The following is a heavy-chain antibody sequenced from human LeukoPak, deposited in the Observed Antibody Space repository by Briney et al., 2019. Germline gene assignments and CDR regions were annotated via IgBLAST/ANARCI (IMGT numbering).Heavy chain of an antibody. Sequence: PGGSLGLSCATSGFTFSNYWMTWVRQAPGKGLEWVANINRDGSDKYYMASVQGRFTISRDNAKNSLSLQMNSLRGEDTAVYFCARAIEGAYDLWGQGTLVTVSS. J-gene: IGHJ4*02. CDR3: ARAIEGAYDL. D-gene: IGHD5-12*01. CDR1: GFTFSNYW. CDR2: INRDGSDK. V-gene: IGHV3-7*04.